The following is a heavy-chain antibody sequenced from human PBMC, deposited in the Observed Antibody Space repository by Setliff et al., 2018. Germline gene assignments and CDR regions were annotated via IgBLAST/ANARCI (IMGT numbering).Heavy chain of an antibody. V-gene: IGHV4-30-2*01. CDR3: ARGGGYGSGGSFHNAPFDY. D-gene: IGHD3-10*01. CDR2: IYHAGST. Sequence: SETLSLTCAVSGGSISSGDASWSWVRQPPGKGLEWIGYIYHAGSTHYNPSLESRVTISIDKPNKQLSLELRSLTAAYTALYYCARGGGYGSGGSFHNAPFDYWGQGRLVTVSS. CDR1: GGSISSGDAS. J-gene: IGHJ4*02.